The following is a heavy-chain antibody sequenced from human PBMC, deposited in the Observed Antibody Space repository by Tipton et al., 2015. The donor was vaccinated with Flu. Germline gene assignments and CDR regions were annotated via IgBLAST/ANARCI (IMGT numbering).Heavy chain of an antibody. CDR2: INPSGGST. Sequence: QLVQSGAEVKKPGASVRVSCKASGYTFTSYYLHWVRQAPGQGLEWMGVINPSGGSTTYAQMFQGRVTMTRNTSISTAYMELSSLTSEDTAVYYCARYIASWFDPWGQGTLVTVSS. D-gene: IGHD6-13*01. J-gene: IGHJ5*02. V-gene: IGHV1-46*01. CDR3: ARYIASWFDP. CDR1: GYTFTSYY.